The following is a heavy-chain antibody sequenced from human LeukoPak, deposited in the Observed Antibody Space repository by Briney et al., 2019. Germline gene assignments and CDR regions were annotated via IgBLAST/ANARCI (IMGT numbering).Heavy chain of an antibody. CDR1: GFTFSSYG. V-gene: IGHV3-30*18. CDR3: AKDLDGDSTYYYGMDV. J-gene: IGHJ6*02. CDR2: ISYDGSNK. Sequence: PGGSLRLSCAASGFTFSSYGMHWVRQAPGKGLEWVAVISYDGSNKYYADSVKGRFTISRDNPKNTLYLQMNSLRAEDTAVYYCAKDLDGDSTYYYGMDVWGQGTTVTVSS. D-gene: IGHD4-17*01.